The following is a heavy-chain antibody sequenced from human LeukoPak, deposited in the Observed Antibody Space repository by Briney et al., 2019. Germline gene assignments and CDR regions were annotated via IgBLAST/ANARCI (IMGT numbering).Heavy chain of an antibody. Sequence: PGGSLGLSCAASGFTFSSYWMSWVRQAPGKGLEWVANIKQDGSEKYYVDSVKGRFTISRDNTKNSLYLQMNSLRAEDTAGYYCARGTLLWLDYWGQGTLVTVSS. V-gene: IGHV3-7*01. CDR2: IKQDGSEK. CDR1: GFTFSSYW. D-gene: IGHD3-10*01. J-gene: IGHJ4*02. CDR3: ARGTLLWLDY.